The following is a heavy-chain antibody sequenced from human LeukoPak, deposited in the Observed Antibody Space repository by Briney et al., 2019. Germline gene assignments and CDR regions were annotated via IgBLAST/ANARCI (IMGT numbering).Heavy chain of an antibody. V-gene: IGHV4-30-4*08. Sequence: PSETLSLTCTVSGGSISSGDYYWSWIRQPPGKGLEWIGYIYYSGSTYYNPSLKSRVTISVDTSKNQFSLKLSSVTAADTAVYYCATSSAFGVENTGYSDYWGQGTLVTVSS. CDR3: ATSSAFGVENTGYSDY. D-gene: IGHD3-3*01. CDR2: IYYSGST. CDR1: GGSISSGDYY. J-gene: IGHJ4*02.